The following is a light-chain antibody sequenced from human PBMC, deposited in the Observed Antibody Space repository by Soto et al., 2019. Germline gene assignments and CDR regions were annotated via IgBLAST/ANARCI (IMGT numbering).Light chain of an antibody. CDR2: EVT. V-gene: IGLV2-8*01. J-gene: IGLJ1*01. CDR3: TSYGGSNNFALYV. Sequence: QSALTQPPSASGSPGQSVTISCTGTSSDVGGYNYVSWYQQHPGKAPKLIIFEVTKRPSGVPDRFSGSKSGNTASLTVSGLQAEDEADYYCTSYGGSNNFALYVFGTGTKVTVL. CDR1: SSDVGGYNY.